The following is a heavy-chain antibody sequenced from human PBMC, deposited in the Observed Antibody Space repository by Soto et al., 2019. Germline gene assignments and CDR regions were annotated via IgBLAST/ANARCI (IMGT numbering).Heavy chain of an antibody. CDR3: ARDKITGLFDD. CDR2: ILDSGNT. Sequence: SETLSLTCAVSGGSISSGGYSWSWIRQPPGKGLEWIGYILDSGNTYSNPSLKRRVTISVDTSKNQFSLKLTSVTAADTAVYYCARDKITGLFDDWGQGTLVTVSS. D-gene: IGHD2-8*02. CDR1: GGSISSGGYS. J-gene: IGHJ4*02. V-gene: IGHV4-30-2*01.